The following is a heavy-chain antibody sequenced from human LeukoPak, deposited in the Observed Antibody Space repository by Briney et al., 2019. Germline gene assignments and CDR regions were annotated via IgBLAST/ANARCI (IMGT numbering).Heavy chain of an antibody. CDR3: ARGKFNGAFDI. CDR1: GGSFSGYY. J-gene: IGHJ3*02. CDR2: INHRGST. V-gene: IGHV4-34*01. Sequence: SETLSLTCAVYGGSFSGYYWSWIRQPPGKGLEWIGEINHRGSTNYNPSLKSRVTISVDTSKNQFSLKLSSVTAADTAVYYCARGKFNGAFDIWGQGTMVTVSS.